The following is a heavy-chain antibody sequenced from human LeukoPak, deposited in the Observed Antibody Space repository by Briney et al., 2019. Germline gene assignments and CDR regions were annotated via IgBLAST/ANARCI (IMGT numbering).Heavy chain of an antibody. V-gene: IGHV3-30-3*01. J-gene: IGHJ6*02. CDR1: GFSFSDYA. D-gene: IGHD3-10*01. CDR2: ISYDGTNK. Sequence: GGSLRLSCGASGFSFSDYAMHWVRQAPAKGLEWVAVISYDGTNKHYADSVKGRFTISRDNSKNTLYLQMNSLRAEDTAIYYCAKGGSGSYYYYNGMDVWGQGTTVTVSS. CDR3: AKGGSGSYYYYNGMDV.